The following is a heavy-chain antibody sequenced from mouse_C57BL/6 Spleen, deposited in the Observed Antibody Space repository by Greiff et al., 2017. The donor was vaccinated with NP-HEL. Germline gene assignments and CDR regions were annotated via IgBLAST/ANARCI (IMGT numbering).Heavy chain of an antibody. V-gene: IGHV1-55*01. CDR1: GYTFTSYW. Sequence: QVQLKQPGAELVKPGASVKMSCKASGYTFTSYWITWVKQRPGQGLEWIGDIYPGSGSTNYNEKFKSKATLTVDTSSSTAYMQLSSLTSEDSAVYYCAIYDGYYHWFAYWGQGTLVTVSA. CDR2: IYPGSGST. D-gene: IGHD2-3*01. J-gene: IGHJ3*01. CDR3: AIYDGYYHWFAY.